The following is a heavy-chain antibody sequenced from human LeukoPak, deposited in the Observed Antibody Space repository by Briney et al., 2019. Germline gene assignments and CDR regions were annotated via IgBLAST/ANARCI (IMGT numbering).Heavy chain of an antibody. J-gene: IGHJ4*02. Sequence: GESLKISCKGSGYSFAGYWIGWVRQMPGKGLEWMGIIYPGDSDTRYSPSFQGQVTISADKFISTAYLQWNSLKASDAAMYYCARRKMGGYSYGYGFAYWGQGTLVTVSS. D-gene: IGHD5-18*01. CDR2: IYPGDSDT. V-gene: IGHV5-51*01. CDR3: ARRKMGGYSYGYGFAY. CDR1: GYSFAGYW.